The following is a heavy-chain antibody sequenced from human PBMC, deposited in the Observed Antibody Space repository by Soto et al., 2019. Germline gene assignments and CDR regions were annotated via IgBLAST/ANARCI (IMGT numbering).Heavy chain of an antibody. D-gene: IGHD2-8*01. Sequence: SETLSLTCTVSGGSISSSSYYWGWIRQPPGKGLEGIGSIYYSGSTYYNPSLKSRVTISVDTSKNQFSLKLSSVTAADTAVYYCARTTPANFDYWGQGTLVTVSS. CDR1: GGSISSSSYY. V-gene: IGHV4-39*01. CDR2: IYYSGST. CDR3: ARTTPANFDY. J-gene: IGHJ4*02.